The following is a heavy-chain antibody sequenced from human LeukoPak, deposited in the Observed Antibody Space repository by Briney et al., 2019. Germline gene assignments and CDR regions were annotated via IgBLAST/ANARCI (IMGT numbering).Heavy chain of an antibody. CDR3: ARGGRYSSSWYFDY. V-gene: IGHV1-2*04. CDR1: GYTFTGYY. D-gene: IGHD6-13*01. Sequence: ASVKVSCKASGYTFTGYYMHWVRQAPGHGLEWMGWINPNSGGTNYAQKFQGWVTMTRDTSISTAYMELSRLRSDDTAVYYCARGGRYSSSWYFDYWGQGTLVTVSS. CDR2: INPNSGGT. J-gene: IGHJ4*02.